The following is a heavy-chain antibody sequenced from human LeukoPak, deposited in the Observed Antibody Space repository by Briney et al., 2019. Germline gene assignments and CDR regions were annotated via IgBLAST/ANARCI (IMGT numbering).Heavy chain of an antibody. CDR3: ARDGMGGIKAFDI. Sequence: GGSLRLSCAASGFTFSRYWMSWVRQAPGRGLEWVANIKHDGSQKYYVDSVKGRITISRDNAKNSLYLQMTSLRAEDTAVYYCARDGMGGIKAFDIWGQGTMVTVSS. D-gene: IGHD3-10*01. CDR2: IKHDGSQK. J-gene: IGHJ3*02. CDR1: GFTFSRYW. V-gene: IGHV3-7*05.